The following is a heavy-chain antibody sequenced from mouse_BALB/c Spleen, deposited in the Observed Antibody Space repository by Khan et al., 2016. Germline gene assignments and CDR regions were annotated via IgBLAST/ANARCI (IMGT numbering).Heavy chain of an antibody. CDR1: GFTFTDYY. J-gene: IGHJ4*01. CDR2: IINNANGYTT. CDR3: TRDRWDGMDY. Sequence: EVELVESGGGLVQPGGSLRLSCAISGFTFTDYYMSWVRQPSGKALEWLGFIINNANGYTTEYSASVKGRFTISRDNSQSILYLPMNTTRAEDSATYYCTRDRWDGMDYWGRGASVAISS. V-gene: IGHV7-3*02. D-gene: IGHD4-1*01.